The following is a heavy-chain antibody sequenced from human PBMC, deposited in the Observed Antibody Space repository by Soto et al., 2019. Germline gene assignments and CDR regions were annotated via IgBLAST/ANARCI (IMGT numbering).Heavy chain of an antibody. Sequence: GGSLRLSCAASGFTFSSYGMHWVRQAPGKGPEWVAVISYDGSNKYYADSVKGRFTISRDNSKNTLYLQMNSLRAEDTAVYYCAKDANRIAVAGPADYWGLGTLVTVSS. CDR2: ISYDGSNK. CDR1: GFTFSSYG. J-gene: IGHJ4*02. D-gene: IGHD6-19*01. V-gene: IGHV3-30*18. CDR3: AKDANRIAVAGPADY.